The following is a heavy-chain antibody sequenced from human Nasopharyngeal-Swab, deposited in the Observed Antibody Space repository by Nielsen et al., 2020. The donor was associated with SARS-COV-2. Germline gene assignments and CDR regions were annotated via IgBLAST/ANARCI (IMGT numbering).Heavy chain of an antibody. J-gene: IGHJ4*02. V-gene: IGHV3-9*01. D-gene: IGHD3-22*01. CDR2: ISWNSGSI. CDR1: GFTFDDYA. Sequence: SLKISCAASGFTFDDYAMHWVRQAPGKGLEWVSGISWNSGSIDYADSVKGRFTISRDNAKNSLYLQMNSLRAEDTALYYCAKDYYDSSGYFDYWGQGTLVTVSS. CDR3: AKDYYDSSGYFDY.